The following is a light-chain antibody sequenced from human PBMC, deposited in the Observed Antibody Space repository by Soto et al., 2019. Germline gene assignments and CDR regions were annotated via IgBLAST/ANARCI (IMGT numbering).Light chain of an antibody. CDR3: QQYNDWPLT. CDR1: QSVSSSY. CDR2: GVY. V-gene: IGKV3D-15*01. Sequence: EIVLTQSPGTLSLSPGERATLSCRASQSVSSSYLGWYQQKPGQAPRLLIYGVYTRAPGIPARFSGSGSGTEFTLTISSLQSEDFAVYYCQQYNDWPLTFGGGTKVDIK. J-gene: IGKJ4*01.